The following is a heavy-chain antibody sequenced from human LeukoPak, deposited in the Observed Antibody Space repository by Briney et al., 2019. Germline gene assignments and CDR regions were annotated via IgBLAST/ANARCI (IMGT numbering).Heavy chain of an antibody. CDR3: TTFQLIMVRGVIIATEYFQH. V-gene: IGHV3-15*01. Sequence: GGSLRLSCAASGFTFSDAWMRGVRQAPGKGREWVGRIKSKTDGGTTDYAAPVKGRFTISRDDSKNTLYLQMNSLNTEDTAVYHCTTFQLIMVRGVIIATEYFQHWGQGILVTVSP. CDR1: GFTFSDAW. J-gene: IGHJ1*01. D-gene: IGHD3-10*01. CDR2: IKSKTDGGTT.